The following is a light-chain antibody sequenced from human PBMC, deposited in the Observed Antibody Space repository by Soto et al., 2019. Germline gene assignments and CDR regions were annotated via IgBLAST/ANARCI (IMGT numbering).Light chain of an antibody. V-gene: IGLV2-14*01. J-gene: IGLJ1*01. CDR1: SSDIGAYNY. CDR3: SSYTRSVTSV. CDR2: DVS. Sequence: QPVLTQPASVSGSPGQSITISCTGTSSDIGAYNYVSWYQQDPDKAPKLIISDVSNRPSGVSNRFSGSKSGNTASLTISGLQAEDEADYYCSSYTRSVTSVFGTGTKVTVL.